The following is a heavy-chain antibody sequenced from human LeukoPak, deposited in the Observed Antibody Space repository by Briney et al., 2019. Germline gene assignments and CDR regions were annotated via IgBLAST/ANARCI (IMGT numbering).Heavy chain of an antibody. CDR3: AKYSEYIAAPDWFDP. Sequence: GGSLRLSCAASGFAFSSYAMSWVRQAPGKGLEWVSAISGSGGSTYYADSVKGRFTISRDNSKNTLYLQMNSLRAEDTAVYYCAKYSEYIAAPDWFDPWGQGTLVTVSS. CDR2: ISGSGGST. D-gene: IGHD6-13*01. CDR1: GFAFSSYA. V-gene: IGHV3-23*01. J-gene: IGHJ5*02.